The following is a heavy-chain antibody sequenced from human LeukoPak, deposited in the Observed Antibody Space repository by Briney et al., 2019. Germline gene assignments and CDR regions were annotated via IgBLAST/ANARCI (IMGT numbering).Heavy chain of an antibody. V-gene: IGHV4-30-2*01. D-gene: IGHD2/OR15-2a*01. J-gene: IGHJ6*03. CDR3: RVTTNVSNYIDV. CDR1: GASVSSGGYY. Sequence: PSETLSLTCTVSGASVSSGGYYWSWVRQTPGKGLEWIGYTYHSGSPFHNPSLKGRATISLDSSRNQFSLKSTSVTAADTAVYYCRVTTNVSNYIDVWGKGTTVIVSS. CDR2: TYHSGSP.